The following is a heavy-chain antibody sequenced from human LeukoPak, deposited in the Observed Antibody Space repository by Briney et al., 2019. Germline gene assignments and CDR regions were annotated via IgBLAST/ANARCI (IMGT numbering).Heavy chain of an antibody. J-gene: IGHJ4*02. Sequence: SETLSLTCTVSGGSISIYYWNWIRQPPGKGLEWIGSIYYSGSTYYNPSLKSRVTISVDTSKNQFSLKLSSVTAADTAVYYCARAFADTDNYFDYWGQGTLVTVSS. D-gene: IGHD2-2*02. CDR3: ARAFADTDNYFDY. CDR1: GGSISIYY. CDR2: IYYSGST. V-gene: IGHV4-59*12.